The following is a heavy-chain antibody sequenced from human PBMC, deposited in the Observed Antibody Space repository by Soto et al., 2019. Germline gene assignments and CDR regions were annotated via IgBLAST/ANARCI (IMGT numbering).Heavy chain of an antibody. CDR1: VFTFTSSA. D-gene: IGHD3-10*01. Sequence: SVKVSCTASVFTFTSSARHWVRQARGQRLEWIGWIVVGSGDTNYAQKFQERVTITRDMSTSTAYMELSSLRSEDTAVYYCAAESGGEYDAFDIWGQGTMVTVSS. CDR3: AAESGGEYDAFDI. CDR2: IVVGSGDT. V-gene: IGHV1-58*02. J-gene: IGHJ3*02.